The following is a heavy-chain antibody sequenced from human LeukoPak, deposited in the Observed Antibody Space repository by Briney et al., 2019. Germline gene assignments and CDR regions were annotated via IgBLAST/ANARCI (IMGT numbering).Heavy chain of an antibody. V-gene: IGHV4-59*01. J-gene: IGHJ3*01. Sequence: SETLSLTCTVSGGSISSYYWSWIRQPPRKGLEWIGYIYYSGSTNYNPSLKSRVTISVDTSKNQFSLKLSSVTAADTAVYYCARGLDGYRYAFDFWGQGTMVTVSS. D-gene: IGHD5-24*01. CDR3: ARGLDGYRYAFDF. CDR2: IYYSGST. CDR1: GGSISSYY.